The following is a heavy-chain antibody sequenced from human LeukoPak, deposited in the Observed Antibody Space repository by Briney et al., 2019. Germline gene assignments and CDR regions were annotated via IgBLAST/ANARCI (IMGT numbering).Heavy chain of an antibody. D-gene: IGHD6-13*01. J-gene: IGHJ4*02. Sequence: SETLSLTCTVSGGSISSGDYYWSWIRQPPGKGLEWIGYIYYSGSTYYNPSLKSRVTISVDTSKNQFSLKLSSVTAADTAVYYCATQAAGIILVYWGQGTLVTVSS. CDR1: GGSISSGDYY. CDR2: IYYSGST. V-gene: IGHV4-30-4*01. CDR3: ATQAAGIILVY.